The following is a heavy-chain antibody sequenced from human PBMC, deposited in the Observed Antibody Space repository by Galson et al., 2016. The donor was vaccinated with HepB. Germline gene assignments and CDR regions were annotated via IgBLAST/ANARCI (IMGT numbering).Heavy chain of an antibody. Sequence: LRLSCAASGFTFSSYAMHWVRQAPGKGLEWVAIISYDGSSKYYADSVKGRFTISRDNSKSTLYLQMHSLRVEDTAVYYCARGGSYLGPFDYWGQGTLVTVSS. CDR1: GFTFSSYA. CDR2: ISYDGSSK. J-gene: IGHJ4*02. D-gene: IGHD1-26*01. CDR3: ARGGSYLGPFDY. V-gene: IGHV3-30-3*01.